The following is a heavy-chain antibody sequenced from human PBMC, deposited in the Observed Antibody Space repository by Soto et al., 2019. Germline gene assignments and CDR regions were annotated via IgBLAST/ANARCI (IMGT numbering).Heavy chain of an antibody. CDR2: FNPSRGTT. J-gene: IGHJ4*02. CDR1: GYIFTSSY. D-gene: IGHD5-12*01. CDR3: ATAATTSYFDY. Sequence: ASVKVSCKASGYIFTSSYIHWVRQAPGQGLEWMGLFNPSRGTTRYAQRFQGRVTLTNDTSTTTVYMELSSLRSEDTAVYYCATAATTSYFDYWGQGTLVTVSS. V-gene: IGHV1-46*01.